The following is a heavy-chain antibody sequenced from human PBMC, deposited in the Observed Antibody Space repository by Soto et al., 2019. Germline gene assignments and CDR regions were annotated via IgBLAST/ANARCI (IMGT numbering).Heavy chain of an antibody. V-gene: IGHV3-21*01. J-gene: IGHJ4*02. CDR1: GFTFSSYS. Sequence: EVQLVESGGGLVKPGGSLRLSCAASGFTFSSYSMNWVRQAPGKGLEWVSSISSSSSYIYYADSVKGRFTISRDNAKNTLYLQMNSLRAEDTAVYYCARDYGATGGYFDYWGQGTLVTVSS. D-gene: IGHD4-17*01. CDR2: ISSSSSYI. CDR3: ARDYGATGGYFDY.